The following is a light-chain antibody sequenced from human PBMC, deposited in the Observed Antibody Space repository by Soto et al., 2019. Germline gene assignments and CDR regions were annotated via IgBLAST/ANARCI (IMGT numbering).Light chain of an antibody. V-gene: IGLV2-8*01. CDR1: SSDIGGYKY. Sequence: QSALTQPPSASGSPGQSVTISCTGTSSDIGGYKYVSWYQQRPGKAPKLMIYEVIKRPSGVPDRFSGSKSGDTAPLTVSGLQAEDEADYYCSSYAGNNKRVFGGGTKLTVL. J-gene: IGLJ3*02. CDR2: EVI. CDR3: SSYAGNNKRV.